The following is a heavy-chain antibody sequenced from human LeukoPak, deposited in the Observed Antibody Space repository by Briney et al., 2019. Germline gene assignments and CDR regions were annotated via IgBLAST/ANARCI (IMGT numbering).Heavy chain of an antibody. CDR1: GFTFSTYG. Sequence: PGGSLRLSCEVSGFTFSTYGMSWVRQAPGKGLEWVSSISGSSKYIYYADSVRGRFTISRDNAKNSLYLQMNSLRAEDTAVYYCASPSGSYFNRNDDYWGQGTLVTVSS. V-gene: IGHV3-21*01. D-gene: IGHD1-26*01. CDR3: ASPSGSYFNRNDDY. CDR2: ISGSSKYI. J-gene: IGHJ4*02.